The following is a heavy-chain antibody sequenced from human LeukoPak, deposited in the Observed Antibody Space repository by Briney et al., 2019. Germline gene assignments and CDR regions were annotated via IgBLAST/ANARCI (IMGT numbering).Heavy chain of an antibody. Sequence: PGGSLRLSCAASGFTFSSYWMHWVRQAPGKGLVWVSRINSDGSSTSYADSVKGRFTISRDNAKNTLYLQMNSLRAEDTAVYYCARSGYYYDSSGYYGLWGQGTLVTVSS. D-gene: IGHD3-22*01. CDR1: GFTFSSYW. V-gene: IGHV3-74*01. J-gene: IGHJ4*02. CDR3: ARSGYYYDSSGYYGL. CDR2: INSDGSST.